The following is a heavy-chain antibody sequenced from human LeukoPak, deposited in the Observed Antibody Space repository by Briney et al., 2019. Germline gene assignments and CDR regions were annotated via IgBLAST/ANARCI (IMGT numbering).Heavy chain of an antibody. CDR3: ARDAYYNDGSGYPAINWYFDL. J-gene: IGHJ2*01. CDR2: ISTTGSTT. D-gene: IGHD3-22*01. Sequence: GESLTLSCAASGSTFSSHGMHWVRQAPGKGLEYVSAISTTGSTTYYAHSVKGRFTISRDNSKNTLYLQMGSVRPEDMAVYYCARDAYYNDGSGYPAINWYFDLWGPGTLVIVSS. V-gene: IGHV3-64*01. CDR1: GSTFSSHG.